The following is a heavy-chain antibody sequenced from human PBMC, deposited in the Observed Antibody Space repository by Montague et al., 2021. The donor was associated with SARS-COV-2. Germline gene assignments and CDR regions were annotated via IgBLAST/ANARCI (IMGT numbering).Heavy chain of an antibody. Sequence: LSLTCTVSGGSISSDYYMRCCRQAPGGGLEWGSYLGSSSNTIYYDASVKGRFTISRDNAKNSLYLQMNSLRAEDTAVYYCARDGVVGARFDYWGQGTLVTVSS. CDR3: ARDGVVGARFDY. CDR1: GGSISSDYY. J-gene: IGHJ4*02. CDR2: LGSSSNTI. D-gene: IGHD1-26*01. V-gene: IGHV3-11*01.